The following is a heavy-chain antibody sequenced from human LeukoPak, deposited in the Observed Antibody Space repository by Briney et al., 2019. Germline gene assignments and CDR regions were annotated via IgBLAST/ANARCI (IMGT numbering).Heavy chain of an antibody. CDR3: AGTKTTVKGIRTDY. Sequence: PSETLSLTCTVSGGSISSYYWSWIRQPPGKGLEWIGEINHSGSTNYNPSLKSRVTISVDTSKNQFSLKLSSVTAADTAVYYCAGTKTTVKGIRTDYWGQGTLVTVSS. D-gene: IGHD4-11*01. CDR2: INHSGST. J-gene: IGHJ4*02. V-gene: IGHV4-34*01. CDR1: GGSISSYY.